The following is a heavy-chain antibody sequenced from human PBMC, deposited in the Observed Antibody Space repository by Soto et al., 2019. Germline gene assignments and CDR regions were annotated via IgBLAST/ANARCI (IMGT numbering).Heavy chain of an antibody. CDR1: GGSFTTYY. D-gene: IGHD5-12*01. Sequence: LSLTCTVSGGSFTTYYWSWIRQPAGRGLEWIGRIHSSGSSDYSPSLKSRVTMSVDTSKNQVSLKMRSVTAADTAVYYCARWSWITPQHDVWGQGALVTVSS. CDR2: IHSSGSS. V-gene: IGHV4-4*07. CDR3: ARWSWITPQHDV. J-gene: IGHJ4*02.